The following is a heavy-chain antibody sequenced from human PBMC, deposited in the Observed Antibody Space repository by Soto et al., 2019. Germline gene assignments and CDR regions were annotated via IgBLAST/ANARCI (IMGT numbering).Heavy chain of an antibody. CDR3: VRVRRGQMDY. D-gene: IGHD3-10*01. Sequence: ASVKVSCKASGYLFTDYGIAWVRQAPGQGLEWMGWINVFNGDPRYAPNVQGRVTMTKDTSTNTASMELRSLRSDDTAVYFCVRVRRGQMDYWGQGSLVTVSS. CDR2: INVFNGDP. V-gene: IGHV1-18*01. CDR1: GYLFTDYG. J-gene: IGHJ4*02.